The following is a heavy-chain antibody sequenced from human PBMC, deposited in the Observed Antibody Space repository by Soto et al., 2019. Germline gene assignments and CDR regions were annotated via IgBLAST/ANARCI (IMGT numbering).Heavy chain of an antibody. CDR2: IIPIFGTA. V-gene: IGHV1-69*12. J-gene: IGHJ3*02. D-gene: IGHD2-2*01. CDR3: ARRRRNCISTSCSDAFDI. Sequence: QVQLVQSGAEVKKPGSSVKVSCKASGGTFSSYAISWVRQAPGQGLEWMGGIIPIFGTANYAQKFHGRVTITADESTSTAYMELSSLRSEDTAVYYCARRRRNCISTSCSDAFDIWGQGTMVTVSS. CDR1: GGTFSSYA.